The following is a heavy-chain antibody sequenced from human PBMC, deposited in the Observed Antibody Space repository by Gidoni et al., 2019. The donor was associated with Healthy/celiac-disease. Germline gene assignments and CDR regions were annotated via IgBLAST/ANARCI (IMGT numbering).Heavy chain of an antibody. J-gene: IGHJ6*02. CDR2: IWYDGSNK. CDR3: ARDSVDYYYGMDV. V-gene: IGHV3-33*01. D-gene: IGHD2-21*01. CDR1: GFPFSSYG. Sequence: QVQLVESGGGVVQPGRSLRLPCAASGFPFSSYGMHWVRQAPGKGLGWGAVIWYDGSNKYYADSVKGRFTISRDNSKNTLYLQMNSLRAEDTAVYYCARDSVDYYYGMDVWGQGTTVTVSS.